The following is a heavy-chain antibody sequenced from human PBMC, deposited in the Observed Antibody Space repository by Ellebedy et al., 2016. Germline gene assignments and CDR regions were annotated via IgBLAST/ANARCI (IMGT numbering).Heavy chain of an antibody. Sequence: GESLKISXAASGFTFSSYWMHWVRQAPGKGLVWVSRINSDGSSTSYADSVKGRFTISRDNAKNTLYLQMNSLRAEDTAVYYCARVKKQIGRPNFGIGAFDIWGQGTMVTVSS. CDR2: INSDGSST. J-gene: IGHJ3*02. CDR3: ARVKKQIGRPNFGIGAFDI. CDR1: GFTFSSYW. D-gene: IGHD6-6*01. V-gene: IGHV3-74*01.